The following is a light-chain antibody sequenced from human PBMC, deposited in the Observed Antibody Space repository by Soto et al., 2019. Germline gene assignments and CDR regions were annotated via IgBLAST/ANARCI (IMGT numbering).Light chain of an antibody. V-gene: IGKV3-15*01. Sequence: DIMLTQSPATLSLSPGESANFSCRASQSLGHFLVWYQQKPGQAPRLLIYGASTRATGIPARFSGSGSGTEFTLTISSLQSEDFAVYYCQQYYDWPITFGQGTRLEIK. CDR3: QQYYDWPIT. CDR2: GAS. J-gene: IGKJ5*01. CDR1: QSLGHF.